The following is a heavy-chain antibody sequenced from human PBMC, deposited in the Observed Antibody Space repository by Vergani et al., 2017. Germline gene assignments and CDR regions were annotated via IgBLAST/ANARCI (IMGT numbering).Heavy chain of an antibody. CDR1: GGSISSGSYY. V-gene: IGHV4-61*02. D-gene: IGHD4-17*01. CDR2: IYTSGST. CDR3: ARDQNYGDES. Sequence: QVQLQESGPGLVKPSQTLSLTCTVSGGSISSGSYYWSWIRQPAGKGLEWIGRIYTSGSTNYNPSLKSRVTMSVDTSKNQFSLKLSSVTAADTAVYYCARDQNYGDESCGQGTLVAVSS. J-gene: IGHJ5*02.